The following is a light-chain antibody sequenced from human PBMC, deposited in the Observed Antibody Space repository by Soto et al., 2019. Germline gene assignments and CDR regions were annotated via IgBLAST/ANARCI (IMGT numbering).Light chain of an antibody. J-gene: IGLJ1*01. CDR1: SSNIGSNT. Sequence: QSVLTQPPSTSGTPGQRVTISCSGGSSNIGSNTVNWYQLLPGTAPKLLIYSNNQRPSGVPDRFSGSRSGTSASLAISGLQSEDESDYYCQSYDSTLSARYVFGTGTKVTVL. V-gene: IGLV1-44*01. CDR2: SNN. CDR3: QSYDSTLSARYV.